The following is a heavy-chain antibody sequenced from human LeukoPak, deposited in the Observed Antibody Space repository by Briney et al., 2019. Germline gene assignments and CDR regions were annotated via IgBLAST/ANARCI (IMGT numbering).Heavy chain of an antibody. D-gene: IGHD1-26*01. Sequence: GGPLRLSCAASGFTFSTTSMHWVREAPGKGLEGGADISDDGNNQAYAESVKGRFTISRDNSKNTLDLQMNSLRTEDTAVYYCASDVLVGGATEYFQHGGQGTLVAVS. CDR3: ASDVLVGGATEYFQH. V-gene: IGHV3-30-3*01. CDR1: GFTFSTTS. J-gene: IGHJ1*01. CDR2: ISDDGNNQ.